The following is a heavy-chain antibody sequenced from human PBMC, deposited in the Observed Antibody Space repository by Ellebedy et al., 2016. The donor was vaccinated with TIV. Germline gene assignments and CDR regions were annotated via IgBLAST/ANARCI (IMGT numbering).Heavy chain of an antibody. CDR1: GFTFSSYG. D-gene: IGHD6-13*01. CDR3: ARARGIAAAGTVYYYMDV. V-gene: IGHV3-33*08. J-gene: IGHJ6*03. Sequence: GGSLRLXCAASGFTFSSYGMHWVRQAPGKGLEWVAVIWYDGSNKYYADSVKGRFTISRDNSKNTLYLQMNSLRAEDTAVYYCARARGIAAAGTVYYYMDVWGKGTTVTVSS. CDR2: IWYDGSNK.